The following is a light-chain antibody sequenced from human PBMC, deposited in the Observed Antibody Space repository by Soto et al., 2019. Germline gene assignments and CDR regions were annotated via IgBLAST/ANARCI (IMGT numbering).Light chain of an antibody. J-gene: IGKJ5*01. Sequence: EIVLTQSPGTLSLSPGERATLSCRASQSVSSKYLVWYQQKPGQAPRFLIYGASSRATGIPDRFSGSGSGTDFTLTISRLEPEDFAVYYCQQYGSSPPITFGQGTRLEIK. V-gene: IGKV3-20*01. CDR2: GAS. CDR3: QQYGSSPPIT. CDR1: QSVSSKY.